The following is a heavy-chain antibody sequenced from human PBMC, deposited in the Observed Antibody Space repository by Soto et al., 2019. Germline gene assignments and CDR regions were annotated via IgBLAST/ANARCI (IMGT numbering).Heavy chain of an antibody. CDR2: ISLRHHST. J-gene: IGHJ4*02. D-gene: IGHD3-3*01. CDR3: AAVPVLRFLKWLPAYFDY. CDR1: GYTFVDYF. Sequence: AASVKVSCKTSGYTFVDYFIHWVRQAPGQGLEWMGIISLRHHSTSYAQKFQDRLSVTRDPSSTTIYMELSSLRSEDTAVYYCAAVPVLRFLKWLPAYFDYWGQGTLVTVSS. V-gene: IGHV1-46*01.